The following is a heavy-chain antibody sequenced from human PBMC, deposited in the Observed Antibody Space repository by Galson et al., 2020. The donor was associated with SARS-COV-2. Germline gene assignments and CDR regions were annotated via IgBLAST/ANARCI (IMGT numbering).Heavy chain of an antibody. CDR2: TYDSGST. CDR3: ARHGRGELLFPFDY. D-gene: IGHD1-26*01. J-gene: IGHJ4*02. Sequence: SETLSLTCTVSGGSISSSIYFWGWIRQPPGKGLQWIGTTYDSGSTHYDPSLKSRLTISVDTSKNQFSLKLSAVTAADTAVYYCARHGRGELLFPFDYWGQGILVTVSS. CDR1: GGSISSSIYF. V-gene: IGHV4-39*01.